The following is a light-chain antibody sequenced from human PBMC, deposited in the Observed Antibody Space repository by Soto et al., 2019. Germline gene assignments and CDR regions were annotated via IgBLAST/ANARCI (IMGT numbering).Light chain of an antibody. CDR2: ATS. CDR1: QTVNSDY. CDR3: HQFGYSPRT. Sequence: EIVLTQSPGTPSLSPGETATLSCRASQTVNSDYLAWFQQRPGQAPRLLIFATSRRATDIPDRFSGSGSGTDFTLAIRRLEPEDFAVYYCHQFGYSPRTFGQGTKVDNK. J-gene: IGKJ1*01. V-gene: IGKV3-20*01.